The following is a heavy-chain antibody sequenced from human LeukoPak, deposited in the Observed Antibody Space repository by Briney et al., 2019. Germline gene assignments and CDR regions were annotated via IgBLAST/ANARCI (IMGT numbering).Heavy chain of an antibody. CDR1: GGSISSYY. D-gene: IGHD4-23*01. V-gene: IGHV4-59*08. Sequence: PSETLSLTCTVSGGSISSYYWSWIRQPPGKGLEWSGYIYYSGSTNYNPSLKSRVTISVDTSKNQFSLKLSSVTAADTAVYYCARRTTTVVTRTPYWYFDLWGRGTLVTVSS. J-gene: IGHJ2*01. CDR3: ARRTTTVVTRTPYWYFDL. CDR2: IYYSGST.